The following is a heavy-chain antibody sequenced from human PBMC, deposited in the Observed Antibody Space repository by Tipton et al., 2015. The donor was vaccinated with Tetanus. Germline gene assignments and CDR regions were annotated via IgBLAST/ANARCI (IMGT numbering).Heavy chain of an antibody. D-gene: IGHD1-26*01. V-gene: IGHV4-31*03. CDR2: IYSSGST. CDR1: GGSISSGGYY. J-gene: IGHJ4*02. CDR3: ARDQARGARGWNYFDY. Sequence: TLSLTCTVSGGSISSGGYYWSWIRQRPGKGLEWFGDIYSSGSTYSNPSLKGRVTISVDTSKNQFSLRLNSVTAADTAVYYCARDQARGARGWNYFDYWGLGNMVTVSS.